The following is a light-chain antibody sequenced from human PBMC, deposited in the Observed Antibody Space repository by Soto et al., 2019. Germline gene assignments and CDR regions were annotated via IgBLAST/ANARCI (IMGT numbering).Light chain of an antibody. CDR3: CSYAGSSTLV. V-gene: IGLV2-23*01. J-gene: IGLJ2*01. CDR2: DDS. CDR1: SSDVGSYNL. Sequence: QSALTQPASVSGSPGQSITISCTGTSSDVGSYNLVSWYQQHPGKAPKLMIYDDSKRPSGVSNRFSGSKSGNTASLTISGLQAEDEADYNCCSYAGSSTLVFGGGTKLTVL.